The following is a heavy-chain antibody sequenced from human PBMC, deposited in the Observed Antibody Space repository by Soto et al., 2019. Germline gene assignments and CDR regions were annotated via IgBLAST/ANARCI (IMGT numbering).Heavy chain of an antibody. CDR3: ARVGGQLGPGFDY. Sequence: ESGGGLVKPGGSLRLSCAASGFTFSSYSMNWVRQAPGKGLEWVSSISSSSSYIYYADSVKGRFTISRDNAKNSLYLQMNSLRAEDTAVYYCARVGGQLGPGFDYWGQGTLVTVSS. CDR1: GFTFSSYS. CDR2: ISSSSSYI. J-gene: IGHJ4*02. D-gene: IGHD6-6*01. V-gene: IGHV3-21*01.